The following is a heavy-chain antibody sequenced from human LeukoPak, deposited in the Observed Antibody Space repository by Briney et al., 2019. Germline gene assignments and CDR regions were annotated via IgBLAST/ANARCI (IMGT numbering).Heavy chain of an antibody. CDR2: ISGGGGST. CDR3: AKTYYDFWSGPESQYFDY. D-gene: IGHD3-3*01. CDR1: GFTFSSYA. Sequence: GGSLRLSCAASGFTFSSYAMSWVRQAPGKGLEWVSAISGGGGSTYYADSVKGRFTISRDNSKNTLYLQMNSLGAEDTAVYYCAKTYYDFWSGPESQYFDYWGQGTLVTVSS. V-gene: IGHV3-23*01. J-gene: IGHJ4*02.